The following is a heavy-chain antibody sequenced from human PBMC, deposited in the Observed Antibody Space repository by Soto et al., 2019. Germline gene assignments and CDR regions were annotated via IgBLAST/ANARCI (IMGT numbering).Heavy chain of an antibody. V-gene: IGHV6-1*01. J-gene: IGHJ4*02. CDR3: ARYGSAWYLAS. CDR1: GDSVAGNTAA. CDR2: TYYRSQWYS. Sequence: PSQTLSLTCAISGDSVAGNTAAWNWIRHSPSRGLEWLGRTYYRSQWYSDYGASVRGRIIINPDPSKNQFSLQLNSVTPEDTAVYYCARYGSAWYLASWGQGSLVTVSS. D-gene: IGHD6-19*01.